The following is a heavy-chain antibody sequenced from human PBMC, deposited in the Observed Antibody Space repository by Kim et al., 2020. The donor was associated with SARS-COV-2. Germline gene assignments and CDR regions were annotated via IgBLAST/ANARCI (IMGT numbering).Heavy chain of an antibody. Sequence: SETLSHTCTVSGGSISSSSYYWGWIRQPPGKGLEWIGSIYYSGSTYYNPSLKSRVTISVDTSKNQFSLKLSSVTAADTAVYYCARKGMKDIVVVVAATRSGNWFDPWGQGTLVTVSS. V-gene: IGHV4-39*01. CDR2: IYYSGST. J-gene: IGHJ5*02. D-gene: IGHD2-15*01. CDR1: GGSISSSSYY. CDR3: ARKGMKDIVVVVAATRSGNWFDP.